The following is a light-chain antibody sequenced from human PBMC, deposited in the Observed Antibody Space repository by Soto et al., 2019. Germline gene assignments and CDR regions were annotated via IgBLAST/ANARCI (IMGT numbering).Light chain of an antibody. CDR1: QSISSSY. V-gene: IGKV3-20*01. J-gene: IGKJ4*01. CDR3: QHFSSSPLT. Sequence: EIVLTQSPCTLSLSPGERATLSCRASQSISSSYLAWYQQKPGQPPSLLLYRTFSRATGILDRFGGSGSGTDFTLTISRLEPEEFAVYFCQHFSSSPLTFGGGTKVEI. CDR2: RTF.